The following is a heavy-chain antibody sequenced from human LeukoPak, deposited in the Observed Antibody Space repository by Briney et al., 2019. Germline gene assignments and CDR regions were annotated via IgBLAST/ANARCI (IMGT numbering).Heavy chain of an antibody. D-gene: IGHD3-9*01. Sequence: SETLSLTCSVSGGSLITSNYHWGWIRQSPGRGLEWLGSIHYDGRTYYNPSLKSRVTISVDTAKNQFSVQLSSMNAADTAVYYCVKILTGSQFEFWGQGTLVTVSS. V-gene: IGHV4-39*01. J-gene: IGHJ4*02. CDR2: IHYDGRT. CDR1: GGSLITSNYH. CDR3: VKILTGSQFEF.